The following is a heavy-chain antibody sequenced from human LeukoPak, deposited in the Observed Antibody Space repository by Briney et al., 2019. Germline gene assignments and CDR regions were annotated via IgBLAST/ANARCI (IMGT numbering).Heavy chain of an antibody. Sequence: GGSLRLSCAASGFTFSSYSMNWVRQAPGKGLEWVSYISSSSSTIYYADSVKGRFTISRDNAKSSLYLQMNSLRAEDTAVYYCARSLRYCSGGSCYSFYYYMDVWGKGTTVTISS. CDR1: GFTFSSYS. CDR2: ISSSSSTI. CDR3: ARSLRYCSGGSCYSFYYYMDV. V-gene: IGHV3-48*04. D-gene: IGHD2-15*01. J-gene: IGHJ6*03.